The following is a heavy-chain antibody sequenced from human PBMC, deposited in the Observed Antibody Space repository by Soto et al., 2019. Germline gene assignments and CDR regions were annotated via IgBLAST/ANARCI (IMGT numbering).Heavy chain of an antibody. V-gene: IGHV1-2*02. Sequence: ASVKVSCTPSGYTFTGYYVHWVRQAPGQGLEWLGWINPDSGATNCTQKLQGRVTMTTSTSISPAFMELSRLTSDDTAVYYCATDLERLSHFDMDYCAKGISVTV. CDR3: ATDLERLSHFDMDY. D-gene: IGHD3-3*01. CDR1: GYTFTGYY. CDR2: INPDSGAT. J-gene: IGHJ6*04.